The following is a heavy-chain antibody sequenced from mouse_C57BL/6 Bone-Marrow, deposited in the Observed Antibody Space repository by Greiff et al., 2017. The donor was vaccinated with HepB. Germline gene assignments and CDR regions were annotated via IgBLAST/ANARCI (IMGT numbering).Heavy chain of an antibody. CDR1: GYTFTDYY. CDR3: ARGEDYDAGVDY. D-gene: IGHD2-4*01. Sequence: VQLQQSGPELVKPGASVKISCKASGYTFTDYYMNWVKQSHGKSLEWIGDINPNNGGTSYNQKFKGKATLTVDKSSSTAYMELRSLTSEDSAVYYCARGEDYDAGVDYWGQGTTLTVSS. V-gene: IGHV1-26*01. J-gene: IGHJ2*01. CDR2: INPNNGGT.